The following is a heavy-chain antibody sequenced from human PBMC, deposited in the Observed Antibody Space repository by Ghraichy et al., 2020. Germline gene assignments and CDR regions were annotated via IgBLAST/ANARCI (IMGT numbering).Heavy chain of an antibody. Sequence: GGSLRLSCAASGFAFSRYDMSWVRQAPGKGLEWVSTINSGGTTFYADSVKGRFTISRDNSKNTRYLLMTSLRADDTAVFYCAKPGGSGSYYRFFDSWGQGTLVTVSS. CDR1: GFAFSRYD. V-gene: IGHV3-23*01. J-gene: IGHJ4*02. CDR2: INSGGTT. CDR3: AKPGGSGSYYRFFDS. D-gene: IGHD1-26*01.